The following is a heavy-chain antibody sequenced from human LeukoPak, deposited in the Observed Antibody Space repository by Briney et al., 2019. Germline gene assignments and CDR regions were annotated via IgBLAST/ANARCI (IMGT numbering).Heavy chain of an antibody. V-gene: IGHV1-2*06. D-gene: IGHD2-15*01. CDR2: INPNSGGT. CDR3: ARDCGGSCYPYYYYYYMDV. J-gene: IGHJ6*03. CDR1: GYTFTGYY. Sequence: ASVKVSCKASGYTFTGYYMHWVRQAPGQGLEWMGRINPNSGGTSYAQKFQGRVTMTRDTSISTAYMELSRLRSDDTAVYYCARDCGGSCYPYYYYYYMDVWGKGTTVTVSS.